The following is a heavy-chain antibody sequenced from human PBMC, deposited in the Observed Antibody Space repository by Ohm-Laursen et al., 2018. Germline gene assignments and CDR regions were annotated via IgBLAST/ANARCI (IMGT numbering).Heavy chain of an antibody. D-gene: IGHD3-22*01. CDR2: IYSGGNT. CDR3: ARDLIVAPYYFDY. CDR1: GFTVSSNY. V-gene: IGHV3-53*01. Sequence: SLRLSCSASGFTVSSNYMSWVRQAPGKGLEWVSIIYSGGNTYYADSVKGRFTISRDNAKNSLYLQMNSLRAEDTAVYYCARDLIVAPYYFDYWGQGTLVTVSS. J-gene: IGHJ4*02.